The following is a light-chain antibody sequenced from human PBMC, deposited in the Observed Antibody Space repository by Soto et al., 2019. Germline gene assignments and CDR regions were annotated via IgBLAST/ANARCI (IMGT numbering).Light chain of an antibody. J-gene: IGKJ1*01. CDR2: GAS. Sequence: EIVLTQSPGTLSLSPGERATLSFRASQSVSSSYLAWYQQKPGQAPRLLIYGASSRATGIPDRFSGSGSGTDFTLTISRLEPEDFAVYYCQQYNNSLWTFGQGTKVDIK. CDR3: QQYNNSLWT. V-gene: IGKV3-20*01. CDR1: QSVSSSY.